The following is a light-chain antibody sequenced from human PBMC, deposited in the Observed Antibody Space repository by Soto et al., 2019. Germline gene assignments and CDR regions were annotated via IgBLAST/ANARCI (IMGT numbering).Light chain of an antibody. J-gene: IGLJ2*01. Sequence: QSALTQPASVSGSPGQSITISCTGTSSDVGGHNYVSWYQQHPDKAPKLMIYEVTNRPSGVSDRFSGSKSGNTASLTISGLQAEDEADYYCSSYTSSGTLVFGGGTKLTVL. CDR1: SSDVGGHNY. V-gene: IGLV2-14*01. CDR3: SSYTSSGTLV. CDR2: EVT.